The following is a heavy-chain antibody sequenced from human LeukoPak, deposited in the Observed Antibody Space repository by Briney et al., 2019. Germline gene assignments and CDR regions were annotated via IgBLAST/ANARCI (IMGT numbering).Heavy chain of an antibody. CDR3: ARGGAITIFGVVIINWFDP. J-gene: IGHJ5*02. Sequence: PSETLSLTCTVSGGSISSYYWSWIRQPPGKGLEWIGYIYYSGSTNYNPSLKSRVTISVDTSKNQFSLKLNSVTAADTAVYYCARGGAITIFGVVIINWFDPWGQGTLVTVSS. V-gene: IGHV4-59*01. D-gene: IGHD3-3*01. CDR2: IYYSGST. CDR1: GGSISSYY.